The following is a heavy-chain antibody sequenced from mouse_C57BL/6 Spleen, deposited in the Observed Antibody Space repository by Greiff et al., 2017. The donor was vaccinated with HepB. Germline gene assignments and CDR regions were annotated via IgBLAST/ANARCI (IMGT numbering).Heavy chain of an antibody. V-gene: IGHV10-1*01. CDR3: GRGEEDYDYDGGFAY. D-gene: IGHD2-4*01. J-gene: IGHJ3*01. Sequence: EVMLVESGGGLVQPKGSLKLSCAASGFSFNTYAMNWVRQAPGKGLEWVARIRSKSNNYATYYADSVKDRFTISRDDSESMLYLQMNNLKTEDTAMYYCGRGEEDYDYDGGFAYWGQGTLVTVSA. CDR2: IRSKSNNYAT. CDR1: GFSFNTYA.